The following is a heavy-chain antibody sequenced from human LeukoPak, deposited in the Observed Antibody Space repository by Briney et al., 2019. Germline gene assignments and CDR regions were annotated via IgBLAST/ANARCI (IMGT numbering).Heavy chain of an antibody. CDR2: INPSGGST. CDR1: GYTFTSYY. D-gene: IGHD4-11*01. CDR3: ARGYDSNYFDP. V-gene: IGHV1-46*01. J-gene: IGHJ5*02. Sequence: GASVKVSCKASGYTFTSYYMHWVRQAPGQGLEWMGIINPSGGSTSYAQKFQGRVTMTRDTSISTAYMELSRLRSDDTAVYYCARGYDSNYFDPWGQGTLVTVSS.